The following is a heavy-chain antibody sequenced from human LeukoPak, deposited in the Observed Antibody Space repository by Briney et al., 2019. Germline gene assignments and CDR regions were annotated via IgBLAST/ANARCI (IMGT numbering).Heavy chain of an antibody. CDR2: MYHSGST. Sequence: SETLSLTCAVSGYSISSGYYWGWIRQPPGKGLEWIGSMYHSGSTYYNPSLKSRVTISVDTSKNQFSLKLSSVTAADTAVYYCARAYYDFWSGYYTGGYFDYWGQGTLVTVSS. CDR1: GYSISSGYY. CDR3: ARAYYDFWSGYYTGGYFDY. D-gene: IGHD3-3*01. V-gene: IGHV4-38-2*01. J-gene: IGHJ4*02.